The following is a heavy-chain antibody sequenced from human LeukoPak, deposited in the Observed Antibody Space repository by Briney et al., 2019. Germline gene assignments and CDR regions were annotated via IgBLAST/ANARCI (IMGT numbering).Heavy chain of an antibody. CDR1: GGSISSYY. J-gene: IGHJ4*02. Sequence: PSETLSLTCTVSGGSISSYYWSWIRQPAGKGLEWIGRIYTSGSTNYNPSLKSRVTMSVDTSKDQFSLKLSSVTAADTAVYYCAREEPYYYDSSGYPDYWGQGTLVTVSS. D-gene: IGHD3-22*01. CDR3: AREEPYYYDSSGYPDY. V-gene: IGHV4-4*07. CDR2: IYTSGST.